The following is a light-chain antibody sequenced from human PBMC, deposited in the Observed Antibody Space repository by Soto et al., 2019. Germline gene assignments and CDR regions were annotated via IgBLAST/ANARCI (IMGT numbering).Light chain of an antibody. CDR3: CSYVGASTYV. CDR2: DVR. J-gene: IGLJ1*01. CDR1: SSYVGGYDY. Sequence: QSVLTQPRSVSGSPGQSVTIFCTGTSSYVGGYDYVSWYQLHPGKAPKLMIYDVRERPSGVPDRVSGSTSGSTASLTISGLQTEDEADYYCCSYVGASTYVFGTGTKVTVL. V-gene: IGLV2-11*01.